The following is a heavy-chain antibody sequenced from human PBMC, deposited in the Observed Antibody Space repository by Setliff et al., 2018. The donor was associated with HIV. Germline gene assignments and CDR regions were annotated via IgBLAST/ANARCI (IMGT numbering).Heavy chain of an antibody. D-gene: IGHD6-6*01. CDR1: GYTFNNYA. Sequence: GASVKVSCKASGYTFNNYAMNWVRQAPGQGLELMGWINTNTGNPTYAQGFTGRFVFSLDTSVSTAYLQISSLKAEDTAVYYCARTPLSIAARSAWDWFDPWGQGTLVTVSS. CDR2: INTNTGNP. CDR3: ARTPLSIAARSAWDWFDP. V-gene: IGHV7-4-1*02. J-gene: IGHJ5*02.